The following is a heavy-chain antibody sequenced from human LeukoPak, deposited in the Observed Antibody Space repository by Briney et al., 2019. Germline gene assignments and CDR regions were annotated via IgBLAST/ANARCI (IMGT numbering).Heavy chain of an antibody. J-gene: IGHJ4*02. CDR1: GFTFSSYA. V-gene: IGHV3-23*01. Sequence: GGSLRLSCAASGFTFSSYAMSWVRQAPGKGLEWVSAISGSGDSTYYADSVKGRFTISRDNSKNTLYLQMNSLRAEDTAVYYCAKPHFWSGYSGDYWGKGTLVTVSS. CDR3: AKPHFWSGYSGDY. D-gene: IGHD5-12*01. CDR2: ISGSGDST.